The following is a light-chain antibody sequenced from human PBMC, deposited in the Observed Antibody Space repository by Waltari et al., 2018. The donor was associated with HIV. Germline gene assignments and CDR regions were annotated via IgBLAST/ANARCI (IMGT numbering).Light chain of an antibody. J-gene: IGLJ3*02. CDR3: QTWAPGIRV. V-gene: IGLV4-69*01. Sequence: QLVLTQSPSASASLGASVKLTCTLSSGHANYAIAWHQLQPGKGPRYLMNVNDDGSHNKGAGIPDRFSGSSSGAERFLIISGLQSQDEAEYYCQTWAPGIRVFGGGTKLTVL. CDR1: SGHANYA. CDR2: VNDDGSH.